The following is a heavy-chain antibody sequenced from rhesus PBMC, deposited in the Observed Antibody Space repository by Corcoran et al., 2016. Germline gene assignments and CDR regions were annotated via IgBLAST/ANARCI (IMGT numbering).Heavy chain of an antibody. Sequence: QVQLQESGPAVVKPSETLSLTCAVSGGSISSSNWWSWIRQSPGKGLEWIGGIYGSGGSPEYNPSLKSRVTISKDTSKNQFSLKLSSVTAADTAVDYCARDWYSGSWSPYYFDYWGQGVLVTVSS. D-gene: IGHD6-25*01. V-gene: IGHV4-93*01. J-gene: IGHJ4*01. CDR3: ARDWYSGSWSPYYFDY. CDR2: IYGSGGSP. CDR1: GGSISSSNW.